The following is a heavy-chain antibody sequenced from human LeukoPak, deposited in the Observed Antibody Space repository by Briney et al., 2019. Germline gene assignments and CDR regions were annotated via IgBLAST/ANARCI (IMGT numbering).Heavy chain of an antibody. CDR1: GGSISSSNW. CDR3: ARVGVSGSYGMDV. J-gene: IGHJ6*02. Sequence: SETLSLTCAVSGGSISSSNWWSWIRQPPGKGLEWIGYIYYSGSTYYNPSLKSRVTISVDTSKNQFSLKLSSVTAADTAVYYCARVGVSGSYGMDVWGQGTTVTVSS. V-gene: IGHV4-30-4*01. CDR2: IYYSGST. D-gene: IGHD3-10*01.